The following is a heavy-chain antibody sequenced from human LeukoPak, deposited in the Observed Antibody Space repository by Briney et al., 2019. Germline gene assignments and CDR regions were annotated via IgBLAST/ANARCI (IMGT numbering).Heavy chain of an antibody. CDR1: GFSLSTSGVG. Sequence: SGPTLVKPTQTLTLTCTFSGFSLSTSGVGVGWIRQPPGKALEWLALIYWNDDKRYSPSLKSRLTITKDTSKNQVVLAMTNMDPVDTATHYCAHRRGYVVTNWFDPWGQGTLVTVSS. D-gene: IGHD5-12*01. CDR3: AHRRGYVVTNWFDP. V-gene: IGHV2-5*01. CDR2: IYWNDDK. J-gene: IGHJ5*02.